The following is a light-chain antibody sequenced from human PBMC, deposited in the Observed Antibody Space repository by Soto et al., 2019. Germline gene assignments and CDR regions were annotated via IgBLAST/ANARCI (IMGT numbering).Light chain of an antibody. Sequence: DIQMTQSPSSLSASVGDRVTVTCRASQSISSYLNWYQQIPGKVPKLLIYAASSLQSGVPSRFSGSGSGKDFPLTISSQQPEDFATYYCQQSYRTQLTFGGGTKVAIK. V-gene: IGKV1-39*01. CDR2: AAS. CDR3: QQSYRTQLT. J-gene: IGKJ4*01. CDR1: QSISSY.